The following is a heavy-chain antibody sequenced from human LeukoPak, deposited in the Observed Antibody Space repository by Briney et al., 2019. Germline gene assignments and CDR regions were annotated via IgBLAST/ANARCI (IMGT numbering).Heavy chain of an antibody. D-gene: IGHD6-19*01. J-gene: IGHJ4*02. CDR1: GGSISSYY. Sequence: SETLSLTCTVSGGSISSYYWSWIRQPPGRRLEWIGYVYYSGSTNYNPSLKSRVTISADTSKNQSSLKLNSVPTADTAVYYCARSVWQWLGPYFDYWGQGTLVTVSS. CDR2: VYYSGST. CDR3: ARSVWQWLGPYFDY. V-gene: IGHV4-59*01.